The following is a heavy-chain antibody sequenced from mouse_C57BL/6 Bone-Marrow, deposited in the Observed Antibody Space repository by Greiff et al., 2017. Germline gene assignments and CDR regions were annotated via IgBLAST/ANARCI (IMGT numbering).Heavy chain of an antibody. CDR3: ARPYYNNYWYFDV. J-gene: IGHJ1*03. CDR2: IYPGSGST. V-gene: IGHV1-55*01. D-gene: IGHD2-5*01. Sequence: QVHVKQPGAELVKPGASVKMSCKASGYTFTSYWITWVKQRPGQGLEWIGDIYPGSGSTNYNEKFKSKATLTGDTSSSTAYMQLSSLTSEDSAVYYCARPYYNNYWYFDVWGTGTTVTVSA. CDR1: GYTFTSYW.